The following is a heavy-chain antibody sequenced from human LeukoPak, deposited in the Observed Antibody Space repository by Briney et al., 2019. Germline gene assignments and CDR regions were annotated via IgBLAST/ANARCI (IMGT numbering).Heavy chain of an antibody. CDR2: IYYSGST. CDR1: RGSISSYY. V-gene: IGHV4-59*01. CDR3: ARWVSRWSGKMSAFDI. D-gene: IGHD5-24*01. J-gene: IGHJ3*02. Sequence: SETLSLTCTVSRGSISSYYWSWIRQPPGKGLEWIGYIYYSGSTNYNPSLKSRVTISVDTSKNQFSLKLSSVTAADTAVYYCARWVSRWSGKMSAFDIWGQGTMVTVSS.